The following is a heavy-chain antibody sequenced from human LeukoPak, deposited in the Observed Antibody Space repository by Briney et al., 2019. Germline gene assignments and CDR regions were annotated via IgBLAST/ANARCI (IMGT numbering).Heavy chain of an antibody. CDR1: GYTFTSYA. D-gene: IGHD2-15*01. CDR3: ARGIRGGKPYCSGGSCYSDDHPLFDY. J-gene: IGHJ4*02. Sequence: GASVKVSCKASGYTFTSYAMHWVRQAPGQSLEWMGWINTGNSITKYSQEFQGRVTITRDTSASTAYMELSSLRSEDMAVYYCARGIRGGKPYCSGGSCYSDDHPLFDYWGQGTLVTVSS. V-gene: IGHV1-3*03. CDR2: INTGNSIT.